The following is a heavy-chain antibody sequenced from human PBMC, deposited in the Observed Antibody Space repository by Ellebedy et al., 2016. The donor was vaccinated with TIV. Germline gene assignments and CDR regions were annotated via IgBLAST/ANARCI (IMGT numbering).Heavy chain of an antibody. V-gene: IGHV3-7*03. Sequence: GESLKISCATSGFTFSTYWMAWVRQAPGKGLEWVANIKEDGSQTYYVGSVKGRFTISRDNAKNSLYLQMNSPRADDTAVYYCARAMTTVTTDYWGQGTLVTVSS. CDR3: ARAMTTVTTDY. CDR2: IKEDGSQT. D-gene: IGHD4-17*01. CDR1: GFTFSTYW. J-gene: IGHJ4*02.